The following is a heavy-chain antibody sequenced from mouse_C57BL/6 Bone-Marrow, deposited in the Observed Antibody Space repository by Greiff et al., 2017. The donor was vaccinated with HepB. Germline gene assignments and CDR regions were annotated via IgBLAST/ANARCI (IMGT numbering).Heavy chain of an antibody. Sequence: QVHVKQPGAELVKPGASVKLSCKASGYTFTSYWMHWVKQRPGRGLEWIGRIDPNSGGTKYNEKFKSKATLTVDKPSSTAYMQLSSLTSEDSAVYYCAVTTVVAHWYFDVWGTGTTVTVSS. CDR2: IDPNSGGT. D-gene: IGHD1-1*01. CDR3: AVTTVVAHWYFDV. J-gene: IGHJ1*03. V-gene: IGHV1-72*01. CDR1: GYTFTSYW.